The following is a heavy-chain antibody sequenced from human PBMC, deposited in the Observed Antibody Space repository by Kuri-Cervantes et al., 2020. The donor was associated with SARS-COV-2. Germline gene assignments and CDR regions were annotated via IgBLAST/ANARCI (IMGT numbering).Heavy chain of an antibody. Sequence: GSLRLSCTVSGGSINSYYWNWIRQPPGKGLEWIGYISSSGSTNYNPSLKSRVTMSVDTSKNQFSLRLKSVTAADTAVYYCARGCYDTLTASHWYFDLWGRGTLVTVSS. CDR2: ISSSGST. CDR3: ARGCYDTLTASHWYFDL. V-gene: IGHV4-59*01. J-gene: IGHJ2*01. D-gene: IGHD3-9*01. CDR1: GGSINSYY.